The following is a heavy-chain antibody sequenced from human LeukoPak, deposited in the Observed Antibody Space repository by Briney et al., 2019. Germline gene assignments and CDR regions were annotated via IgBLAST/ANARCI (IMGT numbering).Heavy chain of an antibody. Sequence: GASVKVSCKASGGTFSSFAISWVRQAPGQGLQWMGWINPNSGGTNYAQKFQGRVTMTRDTSISTAYMELSRLRSDDTAVYYCARDLDGLYYGSGEFDAFDIWGQGTMVTVSS. D-gene: IGHD3-10*01. J-gene: IGHJ3*02. CDR3: ARDLDGLYYGSGEFDAFDI. CDR2: INPNSGGT. CDR1: GGTFSSFA. V-gene: IGHV1-2*02.